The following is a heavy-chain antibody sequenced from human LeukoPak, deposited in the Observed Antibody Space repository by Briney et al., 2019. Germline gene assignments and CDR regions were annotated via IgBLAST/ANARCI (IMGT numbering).Heavy chain of an antibody. D-gene: IGHD6-19*01. Sequence: PSETLSLTCAVSGYSISSGYYWGWTRQPPGKGLEWIGSIYHSGSTYYNSSLKSRVTISVDTSKNQFSLKLNSVTAADTAVYYCARGGIAVASTFGYWGQGTLVTVSS. CDR1: GYSISSGYY. V-gene: IGHV4-38-2*01. CDR2: IYHSGST. CDR3: ARGGIAVASTFGY. J-gene: IGHJ4*02.